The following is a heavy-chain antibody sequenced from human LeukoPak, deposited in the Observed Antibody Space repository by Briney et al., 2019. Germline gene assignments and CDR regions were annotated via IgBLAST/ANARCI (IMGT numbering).Heavy chain of an antibody. CDR3: AREERGYSYGYKYYFDY. CDR1: GGSFSGYY. J-gene: IGHJ4*02. V-gene: IGHV4-34*01. CDR2: INHSGST. D-gene: IGHD5-18*01. Sequence: SETLSLTCAVYGGSFSGYYWSWIRQPPGKGLEWIGEINHSGSTNYNPSLKSQVTISVDTSKNQFSLKLSSVTAADTAVYYCAREERGYSYGYKYYFDYWGQGTLVTVSS.